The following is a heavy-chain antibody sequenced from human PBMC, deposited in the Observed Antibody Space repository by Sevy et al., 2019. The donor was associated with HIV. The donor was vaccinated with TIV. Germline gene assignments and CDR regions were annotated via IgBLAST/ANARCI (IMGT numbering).Heavy chain of an antibody. CDR1: GYTFTSYA. D-gene: IGHD3-22*01. CDR2: INTNTGNP. V-gene: IGHV7-4-1*02. J-gene: IGHJ4*02. Sequence: ASVKVSCKASGYTFTSYAMNWVRQAPGQGLEWMGWINTNTGNPTYAQGFTGRFVFSLDTSVSTADLQISSLKAEDTAVYYCAKDYYDSSVGPGDYFDYWGQGTLVTVSS. CDR3: AKDYYDSSVGPGDYFDY.